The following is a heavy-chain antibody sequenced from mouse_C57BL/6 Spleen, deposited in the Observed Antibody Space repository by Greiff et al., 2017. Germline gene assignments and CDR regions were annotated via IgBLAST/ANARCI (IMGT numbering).Heavy chain of an antibody. J-gene: IGHJ4*01. Sequence: EVQLVESEGGLVQPGSSMKLSCTASGFTFSDYYMAWVRQVPEKGLEWVANINYDGSSTYYLDSLKIRFIISRDNAKNILYLQMSSLKSEDTATYYCARRGSRYAMDYWGQGTSVTVSS. CDR3: ARRGSRYAMDY. CDR1: GFTFSDYY. V-gene: IGHV5-16*02. CDR2: INYDGSST.